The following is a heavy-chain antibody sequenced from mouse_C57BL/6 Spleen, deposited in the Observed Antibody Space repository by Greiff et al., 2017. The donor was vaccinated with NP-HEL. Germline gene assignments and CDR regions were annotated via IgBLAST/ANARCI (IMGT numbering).Heavy chain of an antibody. Sequence: QVQLQQPGAELVKPGASVKLSCKASGYTFTSYWMQWVKQRPGQGLEWIGEIDPSDSYTNYNQKFKGKATLTVDTSSSTAYMQLSSLTSEDSAVYYCARDGGDYYGSSYGGFAYWGQGTLVTVSA. CDR1: GYTFTSYW. CDR2: IDPSDSYT. D-gene: IGHD1-1*01. J-gene: IGHJ3*01. V-gene: IGHV1-50*01. CDR3: ARDGGDYYGSSYGGFAY.